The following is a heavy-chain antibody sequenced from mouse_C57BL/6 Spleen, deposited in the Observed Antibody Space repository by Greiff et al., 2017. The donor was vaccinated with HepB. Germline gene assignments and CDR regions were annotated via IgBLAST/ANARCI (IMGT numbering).Heavy chain of an antibody. CDR3: ARRGYGSSWFAY. V-gene: IGHV1-55*01. CDR1: GYTFTSYW. J-gene: IGHJ3*01. Sequence: QVQLQQPGAELVKPGASVKMSCKASGYTFTSYWITWVKQRPGQGLEWIGDIYPGSGSTNYNEKFKSKATLTVDTSSSTAYMQLSSLTSEDSAVYYGARRGYGSSWFAYWGQGTLVTVSA. D-gene: IGHD1-1*01. CDR2: IYPGSGST.